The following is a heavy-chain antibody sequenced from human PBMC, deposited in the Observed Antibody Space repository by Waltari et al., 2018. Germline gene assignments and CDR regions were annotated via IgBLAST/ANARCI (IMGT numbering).Heavy chain of an antibody. CDR1: GYTFTNYA. V-gene: IGHV1-18*01. CDR2: ISTDAENT. D-gene: IGHD2-8*01. Sequence: QVKLLQSGAEGKRPGASIKISCLTSGYTFTNYAINWVRQAPGEGLEWMGWISTDAENTNYAPDCQHRVTMTKDSSTGTAYLEIRDLTSDDTATYYCARGGRDIGLGVVLPSALDHWGQGALVSVSS. J-gene: IGHJ1*01. CDR3: ARGGRDIGLGVVLPSALDH.